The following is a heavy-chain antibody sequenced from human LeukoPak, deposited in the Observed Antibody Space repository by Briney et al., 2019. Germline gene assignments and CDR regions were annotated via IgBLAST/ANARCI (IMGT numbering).Heavy chain of an antibody. J-gene: IGHJ6*02. CDR3: ARDRPIAVAINPYYYYYGMDV. CDR1: GGSISSYY. CDR2: IYYSGST. Sequence: SETLSLTCTVSGGSISSYYWSWIRQPPGKGLEWIGYIYYSGSTNYNPSLKSRVTISVDTSKNQFSLKLSSVTAADTAVYYCARDRPIAVAINPYYYYYGMDVWGQGTTVTVSS. D-gene: IGHD6-19*01. V-gene: IGHV4-59*01.